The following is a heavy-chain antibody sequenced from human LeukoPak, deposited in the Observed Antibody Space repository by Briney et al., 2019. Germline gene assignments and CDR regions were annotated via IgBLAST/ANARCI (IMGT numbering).Heavy chain of an antibody. V-gene: IGHV4-39*01. CDR2: IYYSGST. Sequence: SETLSLTCTVSGGSISSSSYYWGWIRQPPGKGLEWIGSIYYSGSTYYNPSLKSRVTISVDTSKNQFSLKLSSVTAADTAVYYCARHFDTTSECFDYWGQGTLVTVSS. CDR1: GGSISSSSYY. D-gene: IGHD1-1*01. CDR3: ARHFDTTSECFDY. J-gene: IGHJ4*02.